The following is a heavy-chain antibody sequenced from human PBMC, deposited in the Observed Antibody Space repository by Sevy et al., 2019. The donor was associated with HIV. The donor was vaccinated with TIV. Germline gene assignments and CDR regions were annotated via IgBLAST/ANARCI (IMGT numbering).Heavy chain of an antibody. CDR1: GFTFSSYA. J-gene: IGHJ4*02. Sequence: GGSLRLSCAASGFTFSSYAMSWVRQAPGKGLEWVSAISGSGGSTYYADSVKGRFTISRDNSKNTLYLQMNSLRAEDTAVYYCAKAHRLMVQRGYFDYRGQGTLVTVSS. CDR3: AKAHRLMVQRGYFDY. CDR2: ISGSGGST. D-gene: IGHD3-10*01. V-gene: IGHV3-23*01.